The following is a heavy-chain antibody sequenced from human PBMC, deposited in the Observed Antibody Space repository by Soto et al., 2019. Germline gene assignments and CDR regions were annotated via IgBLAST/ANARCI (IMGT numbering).Heavy chain of an antibody. CDR2: IRSKAYGGTT. Sequence: EVQLVESGGGLVKPGRSLRLSCTASGFTFGDYARSWFRQAPGKGLEWVGFIRSKAYGGTTEYAASVKGRFTISRDDSKSIAYLQMNSLKTEDTAVYYCTRYYDFWSGSAPYYYYYGMDVWGQGTTVTVSS. CDR3: TRYYDFWSGSAPYYYYYGMDV. V-gene: IGHV3-49*05. D-gene: IGHD3-3*01. CDR1: GFTFGDYA. J-gene: IGHJ6*02.